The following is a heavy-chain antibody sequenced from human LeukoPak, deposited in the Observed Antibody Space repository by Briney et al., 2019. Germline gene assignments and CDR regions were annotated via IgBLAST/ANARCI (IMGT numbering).Heavy chain of an antibody. CDR1: GYTFTSYD. CDR2: MNPNSGNT. Sequence: ASVKVSCKASGYTFTSYDINWVRQAPGQGLEWMGWMNPNSGNTGYAQKFQGRVTMTRNTSISTAYMELDRLRSEDAAVYYCARGPYYDSSGYYGYNWFDHWGQGTLVTVSS. V-gene: IGHV1-8*01. D-gene: IGHD3-22*01. CDR3: ARGPYYDSSGYYGYNWFDH. J-gene: IGHJ5*02.